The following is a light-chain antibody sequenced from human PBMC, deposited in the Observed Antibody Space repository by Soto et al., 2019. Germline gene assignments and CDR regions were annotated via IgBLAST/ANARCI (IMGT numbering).Light chain of an antibody. J-gene: IGKJ4*01. Sequence: DIQLTQSPSFVSASVGDRVTITCRASQDIGNFLAWYQQKPEKAPKLLIYSASTWQSGVPSRFSGSGSAAEVSLTISSLQPEDFAAYFFQQLNNYPLTFGGGTKVEI. CDR2: SAS. CDR1: QDIGNF. CDR3: QQLNNYPLT. V-gene: IGKV1-9*01.